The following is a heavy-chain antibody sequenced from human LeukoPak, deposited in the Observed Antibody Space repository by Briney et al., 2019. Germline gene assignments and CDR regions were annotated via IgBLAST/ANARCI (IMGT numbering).Heavy chain of an antibody. J-gene: IGHJ4*02. Sequence: ASVKVSCKASGFTFTNYNLHWVRQAPGQRLEWMGIINPSGGSTNYAQNFQGRVTMTRDMSTSTVYMELSSLRSEDTAVYYCARGALGTTVIPLFDYWGQGTLVTVSS. CDR3: ARGALGTTVIPLFDY. CDR1: GFTFTNYN. CDR2: INPSGGST. V-gene: IGHV1-46*01. D-gene: IGHD4-17*01.